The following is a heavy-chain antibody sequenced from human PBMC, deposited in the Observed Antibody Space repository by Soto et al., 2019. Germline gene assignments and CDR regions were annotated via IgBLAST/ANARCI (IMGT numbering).Heavy chain of an antibody. CDR1: GYTFTSYY. Sequence: ASVKVSCKASGYTFTSYYMHWVRQAPGQGLEWMGIINPSGGSTSYAQKFQGRVTMTRDTSTSTVYMELSSLRSEDTAVYYCARALGESSSWPSPWEYWGQGTLVTVSS. CDR3: ARALGESSSWPSPWEY. J-gene: IGHJ4*02. D-gene: IGHD6-13*01. CDR2: INPSGGST. V-gene: IGHV1-46*01.